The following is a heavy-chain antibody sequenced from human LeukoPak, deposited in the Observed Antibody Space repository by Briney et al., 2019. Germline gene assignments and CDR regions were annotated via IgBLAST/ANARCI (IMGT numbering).Heavy chain of an antibody. V-gene: IGHV3-23*01. CDR1: GFTLSTNT. CDR2: ISGSGAST. J-gene: IGHJ4*02. D-gene: IGHD1-26*01. Sequence: GGSLRLSCLTSGFTLSTNTMSWVRQAPGKGLEWISGISGSGASTYYADSVKGRFTISRDDSRNTLYLQMNSLRGDDTAVYYCAKDVGKWESLHFFDYWGQGTLVTVS. CDR3: AKDVGKWESLHFFDY.